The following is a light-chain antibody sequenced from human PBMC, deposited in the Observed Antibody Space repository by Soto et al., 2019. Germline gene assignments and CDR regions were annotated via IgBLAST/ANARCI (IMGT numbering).Light chain of an antibody. J-gene: IGKJ5*01. CDR3: QQSYITLSLT. CDR1: ESISRH. CDR2: AAS. Sequence: DIQMTQSPASLSASAGDRVTITCRASESISRHLNWYQQKPGKAPTRLIYAASILQTRVPSRFSGSGSGTDFTLTISNLQPEDCATYYCQQSYITLSLTFRQGTRLEIK. V-gene: IGKV1-39*01.